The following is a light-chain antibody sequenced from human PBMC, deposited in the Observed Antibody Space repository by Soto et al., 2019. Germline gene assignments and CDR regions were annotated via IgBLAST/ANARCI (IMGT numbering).Light chain of an antibody. CDR3: AAWDDSLNGVV. V-gene: IGLV1-44*01. Sequence: QSVLTQPPSASGTPGQRVTISCSGSSSNIGSNTVNWYQQLPGTAPKLLIYSNNQRPSGVPDRFSGSKSGTSASLAISGPQSEDEADHYCAAWDDSLNGVVFGGGTKLTVL. CDR2: SNN. CDR1: SSNIGSNT. J-gene: IGLJ2*01.